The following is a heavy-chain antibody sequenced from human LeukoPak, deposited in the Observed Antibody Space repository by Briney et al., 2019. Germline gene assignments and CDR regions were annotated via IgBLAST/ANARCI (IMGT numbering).Heavy chain of an antibody. Sequence: SETLSLTCTVSGYSISSGYYWGWIRQPPGKGLQWIGTIYHSGSTFYNPSLKSRVTISVDTSKNQFSLRLTSVIAADTAVYYCARMLTFDYWGQGTLVTVSS. CDR3: ARMLTFDY. CDR1: GYSISSGYY. V-gene: IGHV4-38-2*02. D-gene: IGHD3-16*01. CDR2: IYHSGST. J-gene: IGHJ4*02.